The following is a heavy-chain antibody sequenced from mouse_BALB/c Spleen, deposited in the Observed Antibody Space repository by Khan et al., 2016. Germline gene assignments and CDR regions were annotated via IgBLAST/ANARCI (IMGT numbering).Heavy chain of an antibody. J-gene: IGHJ2*01. Sequence: QVQLKESGPGLVAPSQSLSITCTVSGFSLTSYGVHWVRQPPGTGLEWLGVIWAGGSTNYNLALMSRLNNSKDNSKSQVFLKRNSLLTDDTAMYYCARLEDRWGQGTTLTVSS. CDR1: GFSLTSYG. CDR3: ARLEDR. V-gene: IGHV2-9*02. CDR2: IWAGGST.